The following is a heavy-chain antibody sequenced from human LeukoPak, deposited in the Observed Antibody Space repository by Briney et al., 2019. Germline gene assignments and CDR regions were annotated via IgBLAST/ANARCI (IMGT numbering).Heavy chain of an antibody. Sequence: GGSLRLSCAASGFTFSSYAMSWVRQAPGKGLEWVSAISGSGGSTYYADSVKGRFTISRDNSKNTLYLQMNSLRVEDTAVYYCARCTTGRTFGSLREIKRSREIDYWGQGTLVTVSS. V-gene: IGHV3-23*01. J-gene: IGHJ4*02. CDR3: ARCTTGRTFGSLREIKRSREIDY. D-gene: IGHD1-1*01. CDR1: GFTFSSYA. CDR2: ISGSGGST.